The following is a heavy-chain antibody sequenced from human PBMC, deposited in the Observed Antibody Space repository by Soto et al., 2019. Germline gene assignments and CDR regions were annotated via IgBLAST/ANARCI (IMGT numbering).Heavy chain of an antibody. CDR1: GYTFTSYG. CDR3: ARAEGKDSSSLPSDY. D-gene: IGHD6-13*01. J-gene: IGHJ4*02. Sequence: GASVKVSCKASGYTFTSYGISWVRQAPGQGLEWMGWISAYNGNTNYAQKLQGRVTMTTDTSTSTAYMELRSLRSDDTAVYYCARAEGKDSSSLPSDYWGQGTLVTVSS. V-gene: IGHV1-18*01. CDR2: ISAYNGNT.